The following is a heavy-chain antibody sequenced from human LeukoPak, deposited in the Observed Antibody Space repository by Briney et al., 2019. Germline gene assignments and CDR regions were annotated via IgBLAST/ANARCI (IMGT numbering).Heavy chain of an antibody. D-gene: IGHD3-10*01. CDR1: GYTFTSYG. Sequence: ASVKVSCKASGYTFTSYGISWVRQAPGQGLEWMGWISAYNGNTNYAQKFQGRVTMTTDTSTSTAYIELRSLRSDDPAVYYCARVITMVRGVITNPLGYYYYMDVWGKGTTVTVSS. CDR3: ARVITMVRGVITNPLGYYYYMDV. V-gene: IGHV1-18*01. CDR2: ISAYNGNT. J-gene: IGHJ6*03.